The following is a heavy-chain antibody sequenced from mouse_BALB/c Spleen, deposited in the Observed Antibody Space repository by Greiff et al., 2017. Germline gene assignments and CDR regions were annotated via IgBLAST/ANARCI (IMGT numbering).Heavy chain of an antibody. Sequence: VQLQQPGAELVKPGASVKLSCTASGFNIKDTYMHWVKQRPEQGLEWIGRIDPANGNTKYDPKFQGKATITADTSSNTAYLQLSSLTSEDTAVYYCAFYYDYDERTWGQGTLVTVSA. CDR2: IDPANGNT. CDR3: AFYYDYDERT. V-gene: IGHV14-3*02. D-gene: IGHD2-4*01. J-gene: IGHJ3*02. CDR1: GFNIKDTY.